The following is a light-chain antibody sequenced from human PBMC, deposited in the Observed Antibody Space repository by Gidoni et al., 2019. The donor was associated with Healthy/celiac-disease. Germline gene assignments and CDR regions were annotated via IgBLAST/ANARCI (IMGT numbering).Light chain of an antibody. CDR1: QGISSY. Sequence: DIQLTQSPSFLSASVGDRVTLTCRASQGISSYLAWYQQKPGKAPKLLIYAASTLQSGVPSRFSGSGSGTEFTLTISSLQPEDFATYYCQQLNSYPLFGGXTKVEIK. CDR3: QQLNSYPL. J-gene: IGKJ4*01. CDR2: AAS. V-gene: IGKV1-9*01.